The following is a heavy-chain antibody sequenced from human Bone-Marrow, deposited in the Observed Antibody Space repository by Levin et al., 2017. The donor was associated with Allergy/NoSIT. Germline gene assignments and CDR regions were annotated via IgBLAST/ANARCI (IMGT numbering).Heavy chain of an antibody. CDR2: ISFDGNNI. J-gene: IGHJ6*02. V-gene: IGHV3-30*03. CDR3: ASDTTQRKYYYLYGLDV. CDR1: GFTFDNYA. D-gene: IGHD1-1*01. Sequence: GGSLRLSCAASGFTFDNYAMHWVRQAPGKGLEWVAVISFDGNNIYSADSVEGRFTISRDNSKTTLYLQMNSLRVEDTAVYYCASDTTQRKYYYLYGLDVWGQGTTVTVSS.